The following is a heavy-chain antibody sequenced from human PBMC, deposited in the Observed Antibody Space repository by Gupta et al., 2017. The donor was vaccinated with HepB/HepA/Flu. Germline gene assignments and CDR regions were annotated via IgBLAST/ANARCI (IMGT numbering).Heavy chain of an antibody. J-gene: IGHJ6*02. V-gene: IGHV3-30-3*01. Sequence: QVQLVESGGGVVQPGRSLRLSCAASGFTFSSYAMHWVRQAPGKGLEWVAVVSYDGSNKYYADSVKGRFTISRDNSKNTLYLQMNSLRAEDTAVYYCARDRLLRTDYYYYGMDVWGQGTTVTVSS. D-gene: IGHD1-26*01. CDR3: ARDRLLRTDYYYYGMDV. CDR2: VSYDGSNK. CDR1: GFTFSSYA.